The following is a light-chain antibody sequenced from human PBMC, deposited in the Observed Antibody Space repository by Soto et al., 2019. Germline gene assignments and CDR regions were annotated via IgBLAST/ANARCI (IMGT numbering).Light chain of an antibody. CDR1: QSVSSSY. J-gene: IGKJ4*01. CDR2: GAS. CDR3: QHYGSSPLT. Sequence: EIVLTQSPGTLSLSPGERATLSCRASQSVSSSYLAWYQQKPGQAPRLLIYGASSRATGIPDRVSGCGSGTDFTFTISRLEPEDFAVYYCQHYGSSPLTFGGGTKVEIK. V-gene: IGKV3-20*01.